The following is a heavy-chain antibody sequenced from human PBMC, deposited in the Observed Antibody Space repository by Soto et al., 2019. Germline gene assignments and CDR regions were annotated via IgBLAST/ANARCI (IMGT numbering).Heavy chain of an antibody. CDR3: ARYCSGGSCYRPSCQLDY. CDR2: IYPGDSDT. Sequence: PGESLKISCKGSGYRFDSYWIGWVRQMPGKGLEWMGIIYPGDSDTRYSPSFQGQVTISADKSISTTYLQWNSLKASDTAIYYCARYCSGGSCYRPSCQLDYWGQGTLVTVSS. CDR1: GYRFDSYW. J-gene: IGHJ4*02. D-gene: IGHD2-15*01. V-gene: IGHV5-51*01.